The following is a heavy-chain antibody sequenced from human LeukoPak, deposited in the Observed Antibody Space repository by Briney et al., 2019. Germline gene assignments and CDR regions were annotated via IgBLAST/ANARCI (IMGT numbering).Heavy chain of an antibody. CDR3: ARDLSDTEGGYFDS. CDR1: GGSMSGYY. D-gene: IGHD2/OR15-2a*01. V-gene: IGHV4-59*01. J-gene: IGHJ4*02. Sequence: PSETLSLTCTVSGGSMSGYYWSWIRQPPGKAPDWIGYVYYRGSTKYNPSVKSRVTISLDMSKNHFSLKLTSVTAADTAVYYCARDLSDTEGGYFDSWGQGILVTVSS. CDR2: VYYRGST.